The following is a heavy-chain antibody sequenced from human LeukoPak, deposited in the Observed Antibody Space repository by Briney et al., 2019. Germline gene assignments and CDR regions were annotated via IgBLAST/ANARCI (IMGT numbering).Heavy chain of an antibody. Sequence: SETLSLTCAVYGGSFSGYYWSWIRQPPGKGLEWIGEINHSGSTNYNPSLKSRVTISVDTSKNQFSLKLSSVTAADTAVYYCARGADYSSGWYVSSPGWFDPWGQGTLVTVSS. D-gene: IGHD6-19*01. CDR2: INHSGST. J-gene: IGHJ5*02. V-gene: IGHV4-34*01. CDR3: ARGADYSSGWYVSSPGWFDP. CDR1: GGSFSGYY.